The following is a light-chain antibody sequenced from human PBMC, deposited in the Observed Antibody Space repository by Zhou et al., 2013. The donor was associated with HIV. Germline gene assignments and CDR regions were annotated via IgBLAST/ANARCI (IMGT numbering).Light chain of an antibody. J-gene: IGKJ2*01. Sequence: DIQMTQSPTSLSASVGDRVTITCRPSQTIDNYLNWYQRKPGKAPKLLIYGASTLHSGVPSRFSGSGSGTDFTLTISSLQPEDFATYYCQQSYNTPPYTFGQGTKLEIK. CDR2: GAS. V-gene: IGKV1-39*01. CDR1: QTIDNY. CDR3: QQSYNTPPYT.